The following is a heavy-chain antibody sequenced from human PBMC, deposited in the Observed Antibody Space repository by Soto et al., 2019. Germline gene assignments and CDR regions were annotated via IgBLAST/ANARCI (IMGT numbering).Heavy chain of an antibody. Sequence: EVQLVESGGGLVQPGGSLRLSCAASGFTFSSYWMSWVRQAPGKGLEWVANIKQDGSEKYYVDSVKGRFTISRDNAKNSLYLQMNSLRAEDTAVYYCARERYYDFWSGPTYFDYWGQGTLVTVSS. CDR2: IKQDGSEK. D-gene: IGHD3-3*01. V-gene: IGHV3-7*01. CDR3: ARERYYDFWSGPTYFDY. CDR1: GFTFSSYW. J-gene: IGHJ4*02.